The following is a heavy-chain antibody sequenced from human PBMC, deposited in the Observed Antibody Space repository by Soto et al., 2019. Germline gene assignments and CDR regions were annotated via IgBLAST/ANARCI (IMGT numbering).Heavy chain of an antibody. CDR1: GFTFSSYA. V-gene: IGHV3-23*01. CDR3: AKGVPGIAVAGTGYFQH. D-gene: IGHD6-19*01. CDR2: ISGSGDST. J-gene: IGHJ1*01. Sequence: PGGSQRLSYAASGFTFSSYAVSWVRQAPGKGLEWVSGISGSGDSTYYADSVKGRFTISRDNSKNTLYLQMNSLRAEDTAVYYCAKGVPGIAVAGTGYFQHWGQGTLVTVSS.